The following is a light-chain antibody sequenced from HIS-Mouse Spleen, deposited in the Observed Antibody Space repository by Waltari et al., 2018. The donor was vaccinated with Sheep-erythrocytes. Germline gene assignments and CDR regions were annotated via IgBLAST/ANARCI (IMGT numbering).Light chain of an antibody. CDR2: SAS. J-gene: IGKJ4*01. Sequence: IKMTQSPSSLSPPVGAGFTIPSRASQGIGNYLAWYQQKQGKVPKLLIYSASTLQSGVPSRFSGSGSGTDFTLTISSLQPEDVATYYCQKYNSAPLTFGGGTKVEIK. V-gene: IGKV1-27*01. CDR1: QGIGNY. CDR3: QKYNSAPLT.